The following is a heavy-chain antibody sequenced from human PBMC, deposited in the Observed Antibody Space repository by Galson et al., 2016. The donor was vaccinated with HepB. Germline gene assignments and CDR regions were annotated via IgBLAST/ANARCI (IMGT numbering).Heavy chain of an antibody. CDR2: ISWNSDSI. D-gene: IGHD6-19*01. J-gene: IGHJ1*01. V-gene: IGHV3-9*01. CDR1: GFTFDEYA. CDR3: ARYGDEAGWNFHQ. Sequence: SLRLSCAASGFTFDEYAMHWVRQAPGKGLEWVSGISWNSDSIGYADSVRGRFTISRDNAKNSLYLQMNSLRPEDTALYYCARYGDEAGWNFHQWGQGTLVTVSS.